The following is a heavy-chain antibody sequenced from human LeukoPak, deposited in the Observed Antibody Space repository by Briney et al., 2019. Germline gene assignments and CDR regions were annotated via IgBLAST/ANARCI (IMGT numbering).Heavy chain of an antibody. J-gene: IGHJ4*02. V-gene: IGHV4-34*01. Sequence: PSETLSPTCAVYGGSFSGYYWSWIRQPPAKRLEWIGEINHSGSTNYNPSLKSRVTISVDTSKNQVSLKLSCVTAADTAVYYCARVAPYDSSGYPEPFDYWGQGTLVTVSS. CDR1: GGSFSGYY. CDR3: ARVAPYDSSGYPEPFDY. CDR2: INHSGST. D-gene: IGHD3-22*01.